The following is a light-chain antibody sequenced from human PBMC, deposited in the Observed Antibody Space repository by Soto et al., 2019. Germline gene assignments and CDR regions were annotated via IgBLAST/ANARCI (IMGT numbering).Light chain of an antibody. CDR1: QSVNSN. J-gene: IGKJ2*01. Sequence: EIVMTQSPASLSVSPGERATLSCRASQSVNSNLAWYQQKPGQAPRLLIYGASTRATGIPCRFRGSGSGTDFTLTITSLQSEDFAVYFCQQYNNWPPDTFGQGTKLEIK. V-gene: IGKV3-15*01. CDR3: QQYNNWPPDT. CDR2: GAS.